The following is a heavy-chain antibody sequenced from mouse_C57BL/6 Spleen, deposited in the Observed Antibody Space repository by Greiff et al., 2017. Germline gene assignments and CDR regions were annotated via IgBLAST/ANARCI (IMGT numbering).Heavy chain of an antibody. J-gene: IGHJ4*01. CDR1: GFTFSDYG. V-gene: IGHV5-17*01. CDR2: ISSGSSTI. Sequence: EVMLVESGGGLVKPGGSLKLSCAASGFTFSDYGMHWVRQAPEKGLEWVAYISSGSSTIYYADTVKGRFTISRDNAKNTLFLQMTSLRSEDTAMYYCARRDYDLYYAMDYWGQGTSVTVSS. D-gene: IGHD2-4*01. CDR3: ARRDYDLYYAMDY.